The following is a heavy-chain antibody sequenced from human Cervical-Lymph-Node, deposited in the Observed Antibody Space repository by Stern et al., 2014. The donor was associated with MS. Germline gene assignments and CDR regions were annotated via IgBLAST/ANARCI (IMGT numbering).Heavy chain of an antibody. CDR1: GYSFSNYG. V-gene: IGHV5-51*01. CDR3: ARCATKGSYGAFDI. J-gene: IGHJ3*02. CDR2: IYPGDSDS. D-gene: IGHD1-26*01. Sequence: MQLVQSGAEVKKPGESLKISCKGSGYSFSNYGIGWVRQMPGKGLEWMGWIYPGDSDSRYSTSFQGRVTITADKSISTAYLQWSSMQASDTAMYYCARCATKGSYGAFDIWGQGTMVTVSS.